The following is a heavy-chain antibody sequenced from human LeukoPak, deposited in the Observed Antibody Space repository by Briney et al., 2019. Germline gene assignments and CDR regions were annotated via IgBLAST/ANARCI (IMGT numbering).Heavy chain of an antibody. CDR1: GGSISSSSYY. D-gene: IGHD5-12*01. Sequence: SETLSLTCTVSGGSISSSSYYWGWIRQPPGKGLEWIGSIYYSGSTYYNPSLKSRVTISVDTSKNQFSLKLSSVTAADTAVYYCARSLRWFDPWGQGTLATVSS. J-gene: IGHJ5*01. V-gene: IGHV4-39*07. CDR2: IYYSGST. CDR3: ARSLRWFDP.